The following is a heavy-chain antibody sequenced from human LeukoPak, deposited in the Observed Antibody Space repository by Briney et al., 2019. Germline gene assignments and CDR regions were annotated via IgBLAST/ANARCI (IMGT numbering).Heavy chain of an antibody. D-gene: IGHD6-13*01. J-gene: IGHJ3*02. CDR2: INHSGST. V-gene: IGHV4-34*01. CDR1: GGSFSGYY. Sequence: KPSETLSLTCAVYGGSFSGYYWSWIRQPPGKGLEWIGEINHSGSTNYNSTLKSRVTISVDTSKNQFSLKLSSVTAADTAVYYCARNPYSSSWQRAFDIWGQGAMVTVSS. CDR3: ARNPYSSSWQRAFDI.